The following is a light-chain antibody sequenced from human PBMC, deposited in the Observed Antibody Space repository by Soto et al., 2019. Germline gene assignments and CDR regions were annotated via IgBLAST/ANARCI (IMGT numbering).Light chain of an antibody. J-gene: IGLJ3*02. CDR1: GSDIGEYNY. Sequence: QSVLTQPPSASGSPGQSVTISCTGTGSDIGEYNYVSWYQQHPGKAPKLIIYEVSKRPSGVPDRFSGSKAGNTASLIVSGLQTEDEADYHCSSYSGKSNWKFGGGTKLTVL. CDR3: SSYSGKSNWK. CDR2: EVS. V-gene: IGLV2-8*01.